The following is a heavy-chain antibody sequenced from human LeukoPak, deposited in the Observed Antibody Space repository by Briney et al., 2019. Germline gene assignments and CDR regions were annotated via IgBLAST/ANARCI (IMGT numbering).Heavy chain of an antibody. Sequence: PGGSLRLSCAASGFTFDDYAMHWVRQAPGKGLEWVSGISWNSGSIGYADSVKGRFTISRDNAKNSLYLQMNSLRAEDTALYYCAKALDKLYYYDSSGCDFDPWGQGTLVTVSS. V-gene: IGHV3-9*01. CDR2: ISWNSGSI. CDR1: GFTFDDYA. D-gene: IGHD3-22*01. J-gene: IGHJ5*02. CDR3: AKALDKLYYYDSSGCDFDP.